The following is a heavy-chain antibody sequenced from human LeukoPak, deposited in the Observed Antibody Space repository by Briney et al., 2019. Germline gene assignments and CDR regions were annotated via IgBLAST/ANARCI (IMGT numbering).Heavy chain of an antibody. CDR1: GFTFSSYA. V-gene: IGHV3-23*01. D-gene: IGHD3-3*01. CDR2: IGASGATT. J-gene: IGHJ4*02. CDR3: AKEGEEGYYDFWSGYYGY. Sequence: GGSLRLSCAASGFTFSSYAMSWVRQAPGKGLEWVSVIGASGATTYYADSVKGRFTISRDNSKNTLYLQMNSLRAEDTAVYYCAKEGEEGYYDFWSGYYGYWGQGTLVTVSS.